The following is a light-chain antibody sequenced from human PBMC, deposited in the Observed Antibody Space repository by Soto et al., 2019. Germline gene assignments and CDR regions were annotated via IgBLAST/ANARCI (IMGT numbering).Light chain of an antibody. CDR1: QSVSKY. CDR2: AAS. CDR3: QQTYSIVIT. Sequence: DIQMTQSPSSLSASVGDRVTITCRASQSVSKYLNWFQQKPGTAPKVLISAASSLQSGVTSRFSGSGSGTDFTLTINNLQPEDSATYYCQQTYSIVITFGQGTRLQIK. V-gene: IGKV1-39*01. J-gene: IGKJ5*01.